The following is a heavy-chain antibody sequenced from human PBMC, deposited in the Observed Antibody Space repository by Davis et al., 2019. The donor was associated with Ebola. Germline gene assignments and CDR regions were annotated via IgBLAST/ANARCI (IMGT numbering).Heavy chain of an antibody. CDR2: IIHSGNT. J-gene: IGHJ4*02. Sequence: PSETLSLTCGVYGGSFSNYYWTWIRQPPGKGLEWIGEIIHSGNTNYNPSLKSRLTISVDMSKNQFSLRLRSVTAAETAMYYCARGDKVTPVAKRGLRHLDGFDSWGQGTLVTVSS. CDR1: GGSFSNYY. V-gene: IGHV4-34*01. CDR3: ARGDKVTPVAKRGLRHLDGFDS. D-gene: IGHD2-2*01.